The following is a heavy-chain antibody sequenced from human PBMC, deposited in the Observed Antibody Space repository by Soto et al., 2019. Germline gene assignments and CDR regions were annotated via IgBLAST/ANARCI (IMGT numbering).Heavy chain of an antibody. CDR2: INPNSGGT. CDR1: GYTFSGYY. J-gene: IGHJ4*02. Sequence: QVQLVQSGAEVKKPGASVKVSCKASGYTFSGYYMHWVRQAPGQGLEWMGWINPNSGGTNYAQKLQGGVTMTRDTSISTAYMELSRLRSDDTAVYYCARAGMITFGGVIAAFGYWGQGTLVTVSS. CDR3: ARAGMITFGGVIAAFGY. D-gene: IGHD3-16*02. V-gene: IGHV1-2*02.